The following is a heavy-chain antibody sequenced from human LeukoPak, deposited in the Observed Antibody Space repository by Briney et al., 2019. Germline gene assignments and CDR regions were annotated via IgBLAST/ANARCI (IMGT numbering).Heavy chain of an antibody. V-gene: IGHV1-2*06. CDR2: INPNSGGT. CDR3: AKVLDSSGYYSHY. CDR1: GYTFTGYY. D-gene: IGHD3-22*01. J-gene: IGHJ4*02. Sequence: ASVKVSCKXSGYTFTGYYMHWVRQAPRQGLEWMGRINPNSGGTNYSQKFQGRVTMTRDTSISTAYMELSRLRSDDTAVYYCAKVLDSSGYYSHYWGQGTLVTVSS.